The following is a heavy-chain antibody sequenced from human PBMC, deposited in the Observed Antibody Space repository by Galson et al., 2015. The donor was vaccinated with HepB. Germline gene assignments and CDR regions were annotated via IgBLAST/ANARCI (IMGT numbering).Heavy chain of an antibody. J-gene: IGHJ4*02. CDR2: ISGSGGGT. V-gene: IGHV3-23*01. CDR3: AKDVVIVGAPNYFDY. CDR1: GFTFSSYA. D-gene: IGHD1-26*01. Sequence: SLRLSCAASGFTFSSYAMSWVRQAPGKGLEWVSAISGSGGGTYYAEFVKGRFIISRDNSKNTLYLQMNSLRAEDTAVYYCAKDVVIVGAPNYFDYWGQGTLVTVSS.